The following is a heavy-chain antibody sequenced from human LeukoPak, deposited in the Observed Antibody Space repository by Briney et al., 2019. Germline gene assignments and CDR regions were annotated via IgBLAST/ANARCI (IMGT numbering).Heavy chain of an antibody. J-gene: IGHJ4*02. CDR3: AKASREGFDY. Sequence: GRSLRLSCAASGFTFSSYGMHWVRQAPGKGLEWVAVIWYDGSNKYYADSVKGRFTISRDNSKKTLYLQMNSLRAEDTAVYYCAKASREGFDYWGQGTLVTVSS. CDR2: IWYDGSNK. V-gene: IGHV3-33*06. CDR1: GFTFSSYG.